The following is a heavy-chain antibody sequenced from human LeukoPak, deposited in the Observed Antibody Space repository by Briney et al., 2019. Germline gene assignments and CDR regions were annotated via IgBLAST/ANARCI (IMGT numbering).Heavy chain of an antibody. CDR2: ISYDGSNK. J-gene: IGHJ5*02. Sequence: PGGSLRLSCAASGFTFSSYGMHWVRQAPGKGLEWVAVISYDGSNKYYADSVKGRFTISRDNSKNTLYLQMNSLRAEDTAVYYCAKEACKGYCSGGSCYSGFCWFDPWGQGTLVTVSS. CDR3: AKEACKGYCSGGSCYSGFCWFDP. CDR1: GFTFSSYG. V-gene: IGHV3-30*18. D-gene: IGHD2-15*01.